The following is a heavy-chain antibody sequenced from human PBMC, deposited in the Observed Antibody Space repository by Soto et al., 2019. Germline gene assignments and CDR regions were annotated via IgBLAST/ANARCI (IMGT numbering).Heavy chain of an antibody. J-gene: IGHJ6*02. Sequence: GDSVKVSCKASGYIFTGYHIHCVRQDPGRGLEWMGWINPNSGDTEYAQNFQGRVTMTRDTSFNLVYMEMSGLMSDDTAVYYCARDARGTRGFDEMDIWGQGTTVTVSS. CDR3: ARDARGTRGFDEMDI. CDR1: GYIFTGYH. CDR2: INPNSGDT. V-gene: IGHV1-2*02. D-gene: IGHD3-9*01.